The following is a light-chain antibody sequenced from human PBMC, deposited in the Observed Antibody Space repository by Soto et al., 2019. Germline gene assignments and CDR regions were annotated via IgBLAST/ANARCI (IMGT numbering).Light chain of an antibody. J-gene: IGKJ1*01. CDR1: QSISSW. CDR3: QQYTRYSRA. V-gene: IGKV1-5*01. CDR2: DAS. Sequence: DSQMTQSLSTLSPSVGRRFTITCRASQSISSWLAWYQQKQGKAPKTLIYDASSLESGVPSRFRGSAYGTDFTLTISGLQTDDFTTYYCQQYTRYSRAFGQGTKVDIK.